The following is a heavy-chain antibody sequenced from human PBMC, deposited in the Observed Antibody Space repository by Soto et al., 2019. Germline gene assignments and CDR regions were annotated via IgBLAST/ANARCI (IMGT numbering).Heavy chain of an antibody. CDR2: IKSKTDGGTT. J-gene: IGHJ4*02. Sequence: GGSLRLSCAASGFTFSNAWISWVRQAPWKGLEWVGRIKSKTDGGTTDYAAPVKGRFTISRDDSKNTLYLQMNSLKTEDTAVYYCTTGQMLQGYFDYLGQGTLVTVCS. V-gene: IGHV3-15*01. CDR1: GFTFSNAW. CDR3: TTGQMLQGYFDY. D-gene: IGHD2-8*01.